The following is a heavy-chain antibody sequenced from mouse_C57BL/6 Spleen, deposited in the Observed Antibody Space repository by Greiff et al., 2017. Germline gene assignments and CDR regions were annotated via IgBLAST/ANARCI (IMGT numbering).Heavy chain of an antibody. CDR1: GYTFTDYN. D-gene: IGHD4-1*01. J-gene: IGHJ2*01. Sequence: EVQLVESGPELVKPGASVKIPCKASGYTFTDYNMDWVKQSHGKSLEWIGDINPNNGGTIYNQKFKGKATLTVDKSSSTAYMELRSLTSEDTAVYYCARKLGREGYYFDYWGQGTTLTVSS. CDR3: ARKLGREGYYFDY. V-gene: IGHV1-18*01. CDR2: INPNNGGT.